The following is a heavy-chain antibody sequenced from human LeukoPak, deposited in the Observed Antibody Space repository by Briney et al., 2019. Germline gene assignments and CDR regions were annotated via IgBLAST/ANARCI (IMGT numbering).Heavy chain of an antibody. V-gene: IGHV1-3*02. CDR1: GHTFITYA. CDR3: ARGWEGYMDV. J-gene: IGHJ6*02. CDR2: SNAGNVNT. D-gene: IGHD1-26*01. Sequence: ASVKVSCKASGHTFITYAIHWVRQAPGQRLEWMGWSNAGNVNTKYSQEFQDRVTFATDTSASTAYMELSSLRSEDTAVYYCARGWEGYMDVWGQGTTVTV.